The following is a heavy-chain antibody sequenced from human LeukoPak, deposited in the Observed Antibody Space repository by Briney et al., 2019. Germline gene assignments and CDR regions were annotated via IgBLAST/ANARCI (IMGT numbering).Heavy chain of an antibody. D-gene: IGHD5-18*01. Sequence: ASVKVSCKASGYTFTSYAMNWVREAPGQGLEWMGWINTNTGNPTYAQGLTGRFVFSSDTSVSTAYLQISSLRAEDTAVYYCARDLGYSYGYVNTGNFDYWGQGTLVTVSS. CDR2: INTNTGNP. CDR3: ARDLGYSYGYVNTGNFDY. J-gene: IGHJ4*02. CDR1: GYTFTSYA. V-gene: IGHV7-4-1*02.